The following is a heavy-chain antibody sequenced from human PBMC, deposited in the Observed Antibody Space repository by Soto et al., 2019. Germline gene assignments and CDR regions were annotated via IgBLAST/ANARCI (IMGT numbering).Heavy chain of an antibody. CDR1: GGSISSYY. D-gene: IGHD3-22*01. J-gene: IGHJ4*02. Sequence: SETLSLTCTVSGGSISSYYWSWIRQPPGKGLEWIGYIYYSGSTNYNPSLKSRVTISVDTSKNQFSLKLSSVTAADTAVYYCARYYYDSSGYYARYWGQGTLVTVSS. CDR3: ARYYYDSSGYYARY. V-gene: IGHV4-59*01. CDR2: IYYSGST.